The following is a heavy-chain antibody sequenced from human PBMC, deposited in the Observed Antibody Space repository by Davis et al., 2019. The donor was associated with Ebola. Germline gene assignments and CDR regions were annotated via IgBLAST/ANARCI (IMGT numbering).Heavy chain of an antibody. Sequence: SVKVSCKASGGTFSSYAISWVRQAPGQGLEWMGGIIPIFGTANYAQKFQGRVTITADESTSTAYMELSSLRSEDTAVYYCARLLKFWSGYYLGFDYWGQGTLVTVSS. V-gene: IGHV1-69*13. J-gene: IGHJ4*02. CDR3: ARLLKFWSGYYLGFDY. CDR2: IIPIFGTA. D-gene: IGHD3-3*01. CDR1: GGTFSSYA.